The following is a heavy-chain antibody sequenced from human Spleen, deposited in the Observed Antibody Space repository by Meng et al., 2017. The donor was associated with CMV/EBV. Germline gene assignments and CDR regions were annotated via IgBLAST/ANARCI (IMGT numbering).Heavy chain of an antibody. CDR3: TVASLYYYYYGMDV. CDR2: INSDGSST. CDR1: GFTFSRYW. V-gene: IGHV3-74*01. Sequence: GESLKISCAASGFTFSRYWMHWVRQAPGKGLVWVSRINSDGSSTTYADSVKGRFTISRDNAKNTLYLQMNSLRAEDTAVYYCTVASLYYYYYGMDVWGQGTTVTVSS. D-gene: IGHD4-23*01. J-gene: IGHJ6*02.